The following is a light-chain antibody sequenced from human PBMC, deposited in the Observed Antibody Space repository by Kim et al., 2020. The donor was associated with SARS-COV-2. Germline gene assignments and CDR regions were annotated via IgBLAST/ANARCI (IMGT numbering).Light chain of an antibody. Sequence: DIVMTQSPLSLPVTPGEPASISCRSSQSLLHTNGFNYLDWYLQRPGQSPQLLIYLGSNRASGVPDRFSGSGSGTDFTLKISSVEAEDVWVYFCMQGLQTLRTFGQGTKVDIK. V-gene: IGKV2-28*01. J-gene: IGKJ1*01. CDR2: LGS. CDR1: QSLLHTNGFNY. CDR3: MQGLQTLRT.